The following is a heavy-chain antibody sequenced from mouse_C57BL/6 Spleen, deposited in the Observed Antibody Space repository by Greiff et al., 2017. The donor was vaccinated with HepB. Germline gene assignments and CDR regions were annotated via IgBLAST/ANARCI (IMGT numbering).Heavy chain of an antibody. CDR3: ARRDYYGSSQSSYYAMDY. J-gene: IGHJ4*01. Sequence: QVHVKQPGAELVKPGASVKLSCKASGYTFTSYWMHWVKQRPGRGLEWIGRIDPNSGGTKYNEKFKSKATLTVDKPSSTAYMQLSSLTSEDSAVYYCARRDYYGSSQSSYYAMDYWGQGTSVTVSS. V-gene: IGHV1-72*01. CDR2: IDPNSGGT. D-gene: IGHD1-1*01. CDR1: GYTFTSYW.